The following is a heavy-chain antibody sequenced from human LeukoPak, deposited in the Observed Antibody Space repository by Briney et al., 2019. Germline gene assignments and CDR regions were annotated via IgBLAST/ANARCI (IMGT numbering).Heavy chain of an antibody. CDR2: IYSGGST. CDR3: AREGYSGSPSFDY. J-gene: IGHJ4*02. D-gene: IGHD1-26*01. CDR1: RFTVSSNY. V-gene: IGHV3-66*01. Sequence: GGSLRFSCAASRFTVSSNYLSWVRQAPGKGLEWVSVIYSGGSTYYADSVKGRFTISRDNSKDTLYLQMNSLRAEDTAVYYCAREGYSGSPSFDYWGQGTLVTVSS.